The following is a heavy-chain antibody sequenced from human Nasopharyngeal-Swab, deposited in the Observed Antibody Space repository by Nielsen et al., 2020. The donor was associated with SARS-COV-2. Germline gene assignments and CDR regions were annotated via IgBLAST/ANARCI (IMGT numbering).Heavy chain of an antibody. CDR3: ARDEGCFDY. D-gene: IGHD2-15*01. V-gene: IGHV3-30-3*01. CDR1: GFTFSSYA. J-gene: IGHJ4*02. Sequence: LSLTCAASGFTFSSYAMHWVRQAPGKGLEWVAVISYDGSNKYYADSVKGRFTISRDDSKNTLYLQMNSLRAEDTAVYYCARDEGCFDYWGQGTLVTVSS. CDR2: ISYDGSNK.